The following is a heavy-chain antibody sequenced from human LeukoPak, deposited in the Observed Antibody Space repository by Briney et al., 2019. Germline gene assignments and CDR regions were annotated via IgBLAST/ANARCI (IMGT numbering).Heavy chain of an antibody. CDR2: IYTSGST. J-gene: IGHJ4*02. D-gene: IGHD4-11*01. CDR3: AREVKGYYFDY. Sequence: SQTLSLTCTVSGGSISSGSYYWSWIRQPAGKGLEWIGRIYTSGSTNYNPSLKSRVTISVDTSKNQFSLELSSVTAADTAVYYCAREVKGYYFDYWGQGTLVTVSS. V-gene: IGHV4-61*02. CDR1: GGSISSGSYY.